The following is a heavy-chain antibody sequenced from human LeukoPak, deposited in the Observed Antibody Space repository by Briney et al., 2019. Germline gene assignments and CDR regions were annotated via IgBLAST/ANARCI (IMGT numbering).Heavy chain of an antibody. CDR2: ISSSSSTI. CDR3: ADGYCSGGSCYSSNY. Sequence: GGSLRLSCEASGFTFSTYSMNLVRQAPGKGLEWVSYISSSSSTIYYADSVKGRFTISRDNAKNSLYLQMNSLRAEDTAVYYCADGYCSGGSCYSSNYWGQGTLVTVSS. V-gene: IGHV3-48*04. D-gene: IGHD2-15*01. CDR1: GFTFSTYS. J-gene: IGHJ4*02.